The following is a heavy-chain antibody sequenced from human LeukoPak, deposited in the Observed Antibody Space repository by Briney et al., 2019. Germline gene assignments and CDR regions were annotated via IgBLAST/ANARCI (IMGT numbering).Heavy chain of an antibody. V-gene: IGHV1-2*02. CDR3: ARDIAPSGSWWFDS. J-gene: IGHJ5*01. CDR1: GYTFTEYY. D-gene: IGHD6-13*01. CDR2: VTPSTGDT. Sequence: GASVKVSCKASGYTFTEYYIHWLRQAPGQGLEWMGWVTPSTGDTFYAQNFRGRVTMTRDTSISTAYMQLGGLKSDDTAVYYCARDIAPSGSWWFDSWGQGTLVSASS.